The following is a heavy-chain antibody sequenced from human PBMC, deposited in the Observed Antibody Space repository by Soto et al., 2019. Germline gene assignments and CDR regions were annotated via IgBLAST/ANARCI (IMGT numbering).Heavy chain of an antibody. D-gene: IGHD4-17*01. CDR3: GTDYGDYVYWYDP. V-gene: IGHV4-31*03. J-gene: IGHJ5*02. CDR1: GGSISSGGYY. Sequence: SETLSLTCTVSGGSISSGGYYWSWIRQHPGKGLEWIGYIYYSGSTYYNPSLKSRVTISVDTSKNQFSLKLSSVTAADTAVYYCGTDYGDYVYWYDPWGQGTLVTVSS. CDR2: IYYSGST.